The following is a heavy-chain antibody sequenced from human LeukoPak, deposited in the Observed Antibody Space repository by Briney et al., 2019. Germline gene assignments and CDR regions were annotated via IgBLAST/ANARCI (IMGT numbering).Heavy chain of an antibody. J-gene: IGHJ6*02. CDR3: ARDLGELENYYYGMDV. Sequence: GGSLRLSCAASGFTFSSYAMHWLRQAPGKGLEWVAVVSYDGSNKYYADPVKGRFTISRDNSKNTLYLQMNSLRAEDTAVYYCARDLGELENYYYGMDVWGQGTTVTVTS. V-gene: IGHV3-30-3*01. CDR1: GFTFSSYA. D-gene: IGHD3-16*01. CDR2: VSYDGSNK.